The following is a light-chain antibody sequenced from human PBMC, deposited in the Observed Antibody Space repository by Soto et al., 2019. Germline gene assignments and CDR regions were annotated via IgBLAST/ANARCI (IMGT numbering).Light chain of an antibody. CDR3: AAWDDSRTGPV. Sequence: QSVLTQPPSASGTPGQTVIISCSGSRSDIGSNSVNWYQHLPGTAPKLLIYINNQRPSGVPDRFSGSKSGTSASLAISGLQSEDEADYYCAAWDDSRTGPVFGTGTKVTVL. CDR1: RSDIGSNS. V-gene: IGLV1-44*01. CDR2: INN. J-gene: IGLJ1*01.